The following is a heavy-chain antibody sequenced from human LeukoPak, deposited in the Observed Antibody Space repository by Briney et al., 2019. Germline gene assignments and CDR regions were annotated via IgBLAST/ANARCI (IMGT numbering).Heavy chain of an antibody. J-gene: IGHJ4*02. CDR2: IYYSGST. CDR3: ARDRGMVGAKFLGY. D-gene: IGHD1-26*01. V-gene: IGHV4-39*07. CDR1: GGSISSSSYY. Sequence: PSETLSLTCSVSGGSISSSSYYWGWIRQPPGQGLGWIGTIYYSGSTYYNPSLKSRVTILVDTSKNQFSLKLTSVTAADTAIYYCARDRGMVGAKFLGYWGQGTLVTVSS.